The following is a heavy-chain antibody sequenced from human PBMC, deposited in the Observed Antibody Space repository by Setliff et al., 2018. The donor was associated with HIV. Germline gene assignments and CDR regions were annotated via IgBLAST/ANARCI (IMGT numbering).Heavy chain of an antibody. Sequence: LSLTCTVSGGSISSYYWSWIRQPPGKGLEWIGYIYYNGNTNYNPSLKSRVTISVDTSKNQLSLKLSSVTAADTAVYYCAREIYGGNSRPFDYWGQGTLVTVS. CDR1: GGSISSYY. J-gene: IGHJ4*02. CDR3: AREIYGGNSRPFDY. D-gene: IGHD4-17*01. V-gene: IGHV4-59*01. CDR2: IYYNGNT.